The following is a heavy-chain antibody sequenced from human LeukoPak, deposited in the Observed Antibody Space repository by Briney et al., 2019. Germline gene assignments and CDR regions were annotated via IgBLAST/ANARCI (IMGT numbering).Heavy chain of an antibody. CDR3: ARDRTTSATVSNGYFQH. CDR1: GFTFSSYS. D-gene: IGHD4-17*01. Sequence: GGSLRLSCAASGFTFSSYSMNWVREAPGEGLEWVSSISSSSSYIYYADSVKGRFTISRDNAKNALYLQMNSLRAEDTAVYYCARDRTTSATVSNGYFQHWGQGTLVTVSS. J-gene: IGHJ1*01. V-gene: IGHV3-21*01. CDR2: ISSSSSYI.